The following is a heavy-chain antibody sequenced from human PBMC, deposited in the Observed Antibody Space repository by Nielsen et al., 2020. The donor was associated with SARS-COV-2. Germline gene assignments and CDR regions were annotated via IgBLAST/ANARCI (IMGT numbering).Heavy chain of an antibody. D-gene: IGHD2-15*01. CDR1: GYTFNSYS. V-gene: IGHV7-4-1*02. CDR2: INTETGNP. Sequence: ASVKVSCKASGYTFNSYSLNWVRQAPGQGLEWMGWINTETGNPTYGRGFTGRFVFSLDSSVSTAFLQISGLKAEDTAVYYCARDRWSPLLWGQGTLITVSS. CDR3: ARDRWSPLL. J-gene: IGHJ4*02.